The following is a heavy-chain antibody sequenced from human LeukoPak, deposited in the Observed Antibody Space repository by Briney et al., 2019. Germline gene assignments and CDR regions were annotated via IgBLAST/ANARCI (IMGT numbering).Heavy chain of an antibody. V-gene: IGHV3-30-3*01. J-gene: IGHJ4*02. D-gene: IGHD4/OR15-4a*01. CDR3: ARDFSGASRIDF. CDR1: GFTFSTYA. CDR2: VSNDAYNK. Sequence: GGSLRLSCAASGFTFSTYAMHWVRQAPGKGLEWVAVVSNDAYNKYYADSVRGRFTISRDNSRNTLYLQMNSLRPEDTAVYYCARDFSGASRIDFWGQGALVSVSS.